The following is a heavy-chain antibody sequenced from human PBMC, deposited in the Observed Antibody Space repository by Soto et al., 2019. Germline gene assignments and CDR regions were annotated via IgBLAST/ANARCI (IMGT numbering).Heavy chain of an antibody. CDR3: ARPHAYYYDSSGYYYQDASDI. CDR2: IDPSDSYT. V-gene: IGHV5-10-1*01. J-gene: IGHJ3*02. Sequence: GESLKISCKGSGYSFTSYWISWVRQMPGKGLEWMGRIDPSDSYTNYSPSFQGHVTISADKSISTAYLQWSRLKASDTAMYYCARPHAYYYDSSGYYYQDASDIWGKGTMVTVSS. CDR1: GYSFTSYW. D-gene: IGHD3-22*01.